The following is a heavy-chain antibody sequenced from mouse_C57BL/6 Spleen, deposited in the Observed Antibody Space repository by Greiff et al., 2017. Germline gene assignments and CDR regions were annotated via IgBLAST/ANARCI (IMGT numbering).Heavy chain of an antibody. J-gene: IGHJ2*01. D-gene: IGHD1-1*01. CDR3: ARRGYGSSILFDY. CDR2: ISSGSSTI. Sequence: EVKLMEPGGGLVKPGGSLQLSCAASGFTFSDYGMHWVRQAPEKGLEWVAYISSGSSTIYYADTVKCRFTICRDNAKNTLCLQMTSLRSEDTAMYYCARRGYGSSILFDYWGQGTTLTVSS. CDR1: GFTFSDYG. V-gene: IGHV5-17*01.